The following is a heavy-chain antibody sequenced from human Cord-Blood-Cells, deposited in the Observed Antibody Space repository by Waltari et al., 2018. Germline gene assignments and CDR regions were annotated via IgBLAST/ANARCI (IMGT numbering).Heavy chain of an antibody. D-gene: IGHD3-22*01. CDR1: GYSFTSYW. Sequence: EVQLVQSGAEVKKPGESQKISCKGSGYSFTSYWIGWVRQMPGKGLEWMGSTCAGDSGTESSPSSQGQVTISADSSLSTACLQWSSLKASDTAMYYCAKTYYYDSSGYYPYFDYWGQGTLVTVSS. V-gene: IGHV5-51*01. CDR2: TCAGDSGT. J-gene: IGHJ4*02. CDR3: AKTYYYDSSGYYPYFDY.